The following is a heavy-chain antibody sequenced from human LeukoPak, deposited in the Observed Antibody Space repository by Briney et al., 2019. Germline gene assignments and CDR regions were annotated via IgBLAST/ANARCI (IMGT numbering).Heavy chain of an antibody. D-gene: IGHD6-6*01. Sequence: ASVKVSCKASGGTFSSYAISWVRQAPGQGLEWMGGIIPIFGTANYAQKFQGRVTITTDESTSTAYMELSSLRSEDTAVYYCASAYIAARPPYYYYMDVWGKGTTVTVSS. CDR1: GGTFSSYA. CDR2: IIPIFGTA. J-gene: IGHJ6*03. V-gene: IGHV1-69*05. CDR3: ASAYIAARPPYYYYMDV.